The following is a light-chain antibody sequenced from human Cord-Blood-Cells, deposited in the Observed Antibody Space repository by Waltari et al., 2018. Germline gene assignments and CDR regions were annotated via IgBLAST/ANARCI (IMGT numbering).Light chain of an antibody. CDR3: QAWDSSTAV. CDR2: QDS. CDR1: KLGDKY. J-gene: IGLJ3*02. V-gene: IGLV3-1*01. Sequence: SYELTQPPSVSVSPGQTASITCSGAKLGDKYACWYQQKPGQSPVLVIYQDSKRPSGIPERFSGSNSGNTATLTISGTQARDEADYYRQAWDSSTAVFGGGTKLTVL.